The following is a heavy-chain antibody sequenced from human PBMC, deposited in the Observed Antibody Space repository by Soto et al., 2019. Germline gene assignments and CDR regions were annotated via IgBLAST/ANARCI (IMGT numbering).Heavy chain of an antibody. Sequence: SETLSLTCTVSGGSVSSASHCWSWIRQPPGKGLEWIGYIYYRGTTNYNPSLKSRVTISLDTSKNQFSLKLTSVTAADTAFYYCARAFLGLQLWTRMDVWGQGTTVTVSS. V-gene: IGHV4-61*01. J-gene: IGHJ6*02. CDR2: IYYRGTT. CDR1: GGSVSSASHC. CDR3: ARAFLGLQLWTRMDV. D-gene: IGHD5-18*01.